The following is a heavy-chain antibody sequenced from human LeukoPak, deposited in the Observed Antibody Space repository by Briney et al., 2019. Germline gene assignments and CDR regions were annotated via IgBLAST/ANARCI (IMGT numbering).Heavy chain of an antibody. J-gene: IGHJ3*02. CDR3: ATVHVPYYYDSSGYYYVGAFDI. D-gene: IGHD3-22*01. CDR1: GYTLTELS. V-gene: IGHV1-24*01. Sequence: ASVKVSCKVSGYTLTELSMHWVRQAPGKGLEWMGGFDPEDGETIYAQKFQGRVTMTEDTSTDTAYMELSSLRSEDTAVYYCATVHVPYYYDSSGYYYVGAFDIWGQGTMVTVSS. CDR2: FDPEDGET.